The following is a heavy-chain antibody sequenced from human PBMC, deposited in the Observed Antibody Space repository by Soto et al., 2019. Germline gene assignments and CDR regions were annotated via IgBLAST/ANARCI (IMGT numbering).Heavy chain of an antibody. V-gene: IGHV1-3*01. J-gene: IGHJ4*02. D-gene: IGHD2-21*02. CDR3: ARGLAYCGGDWYSELDY. CDR2: INAGNGNT. CDR1: GYTFTSYA. Sequence: ASVKVSCKASGYTFTSYAMHWVRQAPGQRLEWMGWINAGNGNTKYSQKFQGRVTITRDTSASTAYMELSSLRSEDTAVYYCARGLAYCGGDWYSELDYWGQGTLVAVSS.